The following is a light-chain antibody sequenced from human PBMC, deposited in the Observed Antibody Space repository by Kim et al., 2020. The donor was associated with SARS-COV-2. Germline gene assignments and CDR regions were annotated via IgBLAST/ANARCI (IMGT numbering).Light chain of an antibody. CDR1: QSVSSNY. J-gene: IGKJ5*01. Sequence: PGERATISCRASQSVSSNYLAWYQQKPGQAPRLLIYGASSRATGIPDRFSGSGSGTDFTLTISRLEPEDFAVYYCQQYGSSPPITFGQGTRLEIK. CDR3: QQYGSSPPIT. CDR2: GAS. V-gene: IGKV3-20*01.